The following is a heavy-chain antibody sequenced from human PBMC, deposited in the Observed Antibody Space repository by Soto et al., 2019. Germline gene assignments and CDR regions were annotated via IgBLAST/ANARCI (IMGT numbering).Heavy chain of an antibody. D-gene: IGHD3-22*01. J-gene: IGHJ5*02. Sequence: SETLSLTCTVSGASISGGGYYWSWVRQHPGKGLEWIGYIYYSGSTFYNPSLKSRVAISVDTSKNQFSLEVNSVTAADTAVYYCARESKYDTSGYPPWFAPWGQGTLVTVSS. CDR3: ARESKYDTSGYPPWFAP. CDR2: IYYSGST. V-gene: IGHV4-31*03. CDR1: GASISGGGYY.